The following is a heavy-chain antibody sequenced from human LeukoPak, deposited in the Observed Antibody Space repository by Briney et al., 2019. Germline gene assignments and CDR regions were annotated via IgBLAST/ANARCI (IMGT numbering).Heavy chain of an antibody. CDR2: IKTKADGGTT. Sequence: GGSLRLSCVASGFTFNNAWLNWVRQAPGEGLEWVGRIKTKADGGTTDYAAPVKGRFTISRDDSTNTLYLQMNSLKTEDTAVYYCATDKTGSGYWISRILSLFDSWGQGTLVTVSP. D-gene: IGHD2-15*01. CDR1: GFTFNNAW. J-gene: IGHJ4*02. CDR3: ATDKTGSGYWISRILSLFDS. V-gene: IGHV3-15*01.